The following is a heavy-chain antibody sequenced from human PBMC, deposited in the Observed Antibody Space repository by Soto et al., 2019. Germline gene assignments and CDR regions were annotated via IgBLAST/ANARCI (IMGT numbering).Heavy chain of an antibody. CDR3: ARAFSGYELYYYGMDV. CDR2: IIPIFGTA. V-gene: IGHV1-69*01. J-gene: IGHJ6*02. CDR1: GGTFSSYA. D-gene: IGHD5-12*01. Sequence: QMQLVQSGAEVKKPGSSVKVSCKASGGTFSSYAISWVRQAPGQGLKWMGGIIPIFGTANYAQKFQGRVTITADESTSTAYMELSSLRSEDTAVYYCARAFSGYELYYYGMDVWGQGTTVTVSS.